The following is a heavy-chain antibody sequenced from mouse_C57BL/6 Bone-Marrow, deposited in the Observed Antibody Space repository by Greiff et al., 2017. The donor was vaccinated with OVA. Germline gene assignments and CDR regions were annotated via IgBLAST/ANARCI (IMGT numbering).Heavy chain of an antibody. Sequence: QVQLQQPGAELVKPGASVKLSCKASGYTFTSYWMHWVKQRPGQGLEWIGMIHPNSGSTNYTEKFKSKATLTVDKSSSTAYMQLSRLTSEDSAVYYCARGYYGSSYTPWFAYWGQGTLVTVSA. CDR1: GYTFTSYW. V-gene: IGHV1-64*01. CDR3: ARGYYGSSYTPWFAY. CDR2: IHPNSGST. D-gene: IGHD1-1*01. J-gene: IGHJ3*01.